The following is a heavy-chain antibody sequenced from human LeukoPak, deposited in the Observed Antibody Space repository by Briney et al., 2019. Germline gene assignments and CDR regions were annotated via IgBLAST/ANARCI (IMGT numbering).Heavy chain of an antibody. CDR1: GFTFSSYG. J-gene: IGHJ6*02. CDR3: AFSYYYYGMDV. CDR2: IWYDGSNK. V-gene: IGHV3-30*02. Sequence: GGSLRLSCAASGFTFSSYGMHWVRQAPGKGLEWVAVIWYDGSNKYYADSVKGRFTISRDNSKNTLYLQMNSLRAEDTAVYYCAFSYYYYGMDVWGQGTTVTVSS.